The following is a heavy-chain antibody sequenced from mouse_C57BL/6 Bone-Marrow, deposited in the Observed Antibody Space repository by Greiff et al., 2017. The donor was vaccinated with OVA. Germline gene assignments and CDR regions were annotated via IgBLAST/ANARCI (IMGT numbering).Heavy chain of an antibody. CDR1: GFNIKDDY. V-gene: IGHV14-4*01. CDR3: TLGVVPYWYFDV. CDR2: IDPENGDT. Sequence: VQLQQSGAELVRPGASVKLSCTASGFNIKDDYMHWVKQRPEQGLEWIGWIDPENGDTEYASKFQGKATITADTSSNTAYLQLSSLTSEDTAVYCCTLGVVPYWYFDVWGTGTTVTVSS. J-gene: IGHJ1*03. D-gene: IGHD1-1*01.